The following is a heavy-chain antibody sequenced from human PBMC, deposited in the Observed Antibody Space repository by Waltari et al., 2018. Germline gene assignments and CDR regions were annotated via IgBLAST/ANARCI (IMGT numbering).Heavy chain of an antibody. V-gene: IGHV3-15*01. CDR1: GLPFSRAW. J-gene: IGHJ4*02. CDR2: IKGKTDAETT. CDR3: TTVYYGSGNYYNAEV. D-gene: IGHD3-10*01. Sequence: EVQLVESGGGLVKPGGSLRLSCTASGLPFSRAWMSWARQAPGKGLEWVARIKGKTDAETTDYAAPVKGRFTISRDDSKNTLYLQMNSLETDDTAVYYCTTVYYGSGNYYNAEVWGQGTLVTVSS.